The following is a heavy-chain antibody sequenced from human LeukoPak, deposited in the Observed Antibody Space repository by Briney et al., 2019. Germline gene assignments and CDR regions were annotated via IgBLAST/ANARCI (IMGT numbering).Heavy chain of an antibody. CDR3: AGRRYCSSTSCYRDYYYMDV. J-gene: IGHJ6*03. V-gene: IGHV1-2*02. D-gene: IGHD2-2*01. Sequence: GASVKVSCKASGYTFTGYYMHWVRQAPGQGLEWMGWINPNSGGTNYAQKFQGRVTMTRDTSISTAYMELSRLRSDDTAVYYCAGRRYCSSTSCYRDYYYMDVCGKGTTVTVSS. CDR2: INPNSGGT. CDR1: GYTFTGYY.